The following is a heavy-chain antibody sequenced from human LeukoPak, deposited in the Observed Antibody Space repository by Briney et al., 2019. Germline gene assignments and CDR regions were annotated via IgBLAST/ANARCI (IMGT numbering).Heavy chain of an antibody. CDR2: ISAYNGNT. D-gene: IGHD6-13*01. CDR3: ARPIAGHDAFDI. J-gene: IGHJ3*02. CDR1: GYTFTSYG. Sequence: ASVKVSCKASGYTFTSYGISWVRQAPGQGLEWMGWISAYNGNTNYAQKLPGRVTMTTDTSTSTAYMELRSLRSDDTVVYYCARPIAGHDAFDIWGQGTMVTVSS. V-gene: IGHV1-18*01.